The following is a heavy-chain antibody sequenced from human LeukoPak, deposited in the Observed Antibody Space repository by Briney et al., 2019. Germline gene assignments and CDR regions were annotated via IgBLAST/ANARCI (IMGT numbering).Heavy chain of an antibody. Sequence: PGRSLRLSCAASGFTFSNFGMHWVRQAPGEGLEWVAGIWYDGSNKDYADSVKGRFTISRDNSKKTLYLQMNSLRAEDTAMYYCARSSYCSGGRCYSGYWGQGTLVTVSS. D-gene: IGHD2-15*01. CDR2: IWYDGSNK. CDR1: GFTFSNFG. J-gene: IGHJ4*02. V-gene: IGHV3-33*01. CDR3: ARSSYCSGGRCYSGY.